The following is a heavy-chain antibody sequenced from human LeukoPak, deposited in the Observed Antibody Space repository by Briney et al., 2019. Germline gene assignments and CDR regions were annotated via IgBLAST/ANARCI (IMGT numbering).Heavy chain of an antibody. CDR2: ISAYNGNT. CDR3: ARHSSGWTFFDY. J-gene: IGHJ4*02. D-gene: IGHD6-19*01. CDR1: GYTFTSYG. V-gene: IGHV1-18*01. Sequence: ASVKVSRKASGYTFTSYGISWVRQAPGQGLEWMGWISAYNGNTNYALKLQGRVTMTTDTSTSTAYMELRSLRSDDTAVYYCARHSSGWTFFDYWGQGTLVTVSS.